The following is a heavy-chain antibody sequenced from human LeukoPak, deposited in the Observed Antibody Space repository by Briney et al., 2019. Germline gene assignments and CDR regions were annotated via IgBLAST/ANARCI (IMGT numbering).Heavy chain of an antibody. CDR2: IKQDGSEK. V-gene: IGHV3-7*01. CDR1: GFTFSSYW. CDR3: AREWNGGNSEGYYFDY. D-gene: IGHD4-23*01. Sequence: GGSLRLSCAASGFTFSSYWMSWVRQAPGKGLEWVANIKQDGSEKYYVDSVKGRFTISRDNAKNSLYLQMNSLRAEDTAVYDCAREWNGGNSEGYYFDYWGQGTLVTVSS. J-gene: IGHJ4*02.